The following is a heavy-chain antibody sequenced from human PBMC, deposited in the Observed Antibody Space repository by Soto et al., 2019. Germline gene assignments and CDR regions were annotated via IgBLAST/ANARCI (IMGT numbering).Heavy chain of an antibody. Sequence: VQLLESGGGLVQPGGSLRLSCAASGFFYGIYAMHWVRQAPGKGPEWVSAISGSGGGGNTYYADSVKGRFAISRDNSKSTVFLHMNSLRADDTAVYYCAKGRDAVVSVFDVWGQVTMVTVSS. CDR3: AKGRDAVVSVFDV. J-gene: IGHJ3*01. CDR2: ISGSGGGGNT. CDR1: GFFYGIYA. D-gene: IGHD2-15*01. V-gene: IGHV3-23*01.